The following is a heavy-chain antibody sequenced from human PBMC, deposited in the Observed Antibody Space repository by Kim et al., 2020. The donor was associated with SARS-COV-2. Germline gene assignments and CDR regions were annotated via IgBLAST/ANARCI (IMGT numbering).Heavy chain of an antibody. CDR1: GYTFTSYG. V-gene: IGHV1-18*04. CDR3: AREIIGRQSQRTLWTWIHPRHYFDY. D-gene: IGHD5-18*01. CDR2: ISAYNGNT. Sequence: ASVKVSCKASGYTFTSYGISWVRQAPGQGLEWMGWISAYNGNTNYAQKLQGRVTMTTDTSTSTAYMELRSLTSDDTAVYYCAREIIGRQSQRTLWTWIHPRHYFDYWGQGTLVTVSS. J-gene: IGHJ4*02.